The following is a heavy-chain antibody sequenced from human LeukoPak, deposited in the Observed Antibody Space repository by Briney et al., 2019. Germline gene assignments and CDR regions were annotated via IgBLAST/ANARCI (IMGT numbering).Heavy chain of an antibody. J-gene: IGHJ4*02. CDR1: GGTFSSYA. V-gene: IGHV1-69*13. Sequence: SSVTDSCKASGGTFSSYAIRWVRQPPGQGLEWMGGTIPIFGTANKAQKFQGRVTITADESTSTAYMELNSMRSQDTDVYYCARGRNWAIDYCGQGTLVTVSS. CDR3: ARGRNWAIDY. D-gene: IGHD7-27*01. CDR2: TIPIFGTA.